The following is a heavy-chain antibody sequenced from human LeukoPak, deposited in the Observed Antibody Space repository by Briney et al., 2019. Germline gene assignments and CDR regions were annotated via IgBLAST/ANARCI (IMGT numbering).Heavy chain of an antibody. V-gene: IGHV4-59*08. CDR2: IYDSGST. J-gene: IGHJ4*02. CDR1: GGSISTYY. D-gene: IGHD5-18*01. Sequence: SETLPLTCSVSGGSISTYYWSWIRQPPGKGLEWIGYIYDSGSTNYNPSLKSRVTISVDTSKNQFSLKPSSVTAADTAVYYCARHHSNFDYWGEGTVVTVSS. CDR3: ARHHSNFDY.